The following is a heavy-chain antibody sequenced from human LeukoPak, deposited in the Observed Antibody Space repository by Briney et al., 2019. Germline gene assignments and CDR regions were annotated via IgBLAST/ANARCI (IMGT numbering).Heavy chain of an antibody. D-gene: IGHD3-3*01. CDR3: AKRSGGPSPFDY. J-gene: IGHJ4*02. CDR2: ITSSSSYI. Sequence: GGSLRLSCAASGFTFSSYNMNWVRQAPGKGLEWVSSITSSSSYIYYADSVKGRFTISRDNAKNSLYLQMNSLRAEDTAVYYCAKRSGGPSPFDYWGQGTLVTVSS. CDR1: GFTFSSYN. V-gene: IGHV3-21*04.